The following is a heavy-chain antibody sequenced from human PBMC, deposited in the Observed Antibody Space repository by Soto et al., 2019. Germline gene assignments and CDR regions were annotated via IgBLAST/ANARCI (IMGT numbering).Heavy chain of an antibody. J-gene: IGHJ5*01. Sequence: QVQLVQSGAEVKKPGSSVKVSCKASGGTFSSYTISWVRQSPGQGLEWMGRIIPILGIANYAQKFQGRVTITADKSTSTAYMELSSLRSEDTAVYYCARVEGYQLLEGTNWFDPWGQGTLVTVSS. V-gene: IGHV1-69*02. CDR1: GGTFSSYT. CDR2: IIPILGIA. CDR3: ARVEGYQLLEGTNWFDP. D-gene: IGHD2-2*01.